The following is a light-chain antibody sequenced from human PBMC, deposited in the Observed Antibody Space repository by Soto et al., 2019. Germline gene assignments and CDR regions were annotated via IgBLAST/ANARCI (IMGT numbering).Light chain of an antibody. CDR2: DVA. J-gene: IGLJ1*01. Sequence: QSVLTQPASVSGSPGQSITISCTGTSSDVGGYNYVSWYQQHPGKAPKLVISDVANRPSGVSNRFSGSKSGNTASLTISGLQAEDEAEYYCSSYTSSTTVVFGTGTKVTVL. CDR1: SSDVGGYNY. V-gene: IGLV2-14*03. CDR3: SSYTSSTTVV.